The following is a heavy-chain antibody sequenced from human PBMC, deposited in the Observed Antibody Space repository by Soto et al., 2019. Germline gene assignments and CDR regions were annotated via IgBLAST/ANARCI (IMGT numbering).Heavy chain of an antibody. J-gene: IGHJ6*02. V-gene: IGHV1-46*01. CDR2: INPSGGST. D-gene: IGHD3-3*01. Sequence: ASVKVSCKASGHTFTSYYMHWVRQAPGQGLEWMGIINPSGGSTSYAQKFQGRVTMTRDTSTSTVYMELSSLRSEDTAVYYCARDRDPRAYYGFWSGYLSGSNYYYYYGMDVWGQGTTVTVSS. CDR3: ARDRDPRAYYGFWSGYLSGSNYYYYYGMDV. CDR1: GHTFTSYY.